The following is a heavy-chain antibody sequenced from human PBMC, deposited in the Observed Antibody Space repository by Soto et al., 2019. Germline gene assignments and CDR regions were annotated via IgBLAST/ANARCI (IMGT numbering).Heavy chain of an antibody. CDR1: GLTFGSRA. CDR2: ITDTGGDA. D-gene: IGHD3-10*01. Sequence: LRLSCVASGLTFGSRAMSWVRQAPGEGLQWVSTITDTGGDAKYADSVRGRFVISRDNSKKILYLQMTSLTAEDSAMYFCARGSTDSYPGSRIFDFWGRGTLVTVSS. V-gene: IGHV3-23*01. J-gene: IGHJ4*02. CDR3: ARGSTDSYPGSRIFDF.